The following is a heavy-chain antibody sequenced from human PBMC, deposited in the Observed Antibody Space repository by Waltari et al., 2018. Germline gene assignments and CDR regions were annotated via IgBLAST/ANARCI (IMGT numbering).Heavy chain of an antibody. J-gene: IGHJ3*02. CDR3: ARDPGPDSYASRGAFDI. CDR2: IYYSGST. D-gene: IGHD5-18*01. V-gene: IGHV4-31*03. Sequence: QVQLQESGPGLVKPSQTLSLTCTVPGGSISSGGYHWSWIRQPPGKGLEWIGYIYYSGSTYYNPSLKSRVTISVDTSKNQFSLKLSSVTAADTAVYYCARDPGPDSYASRGAFDIWGQGTMVTVSS. CDR1: GGSISSGGYH.